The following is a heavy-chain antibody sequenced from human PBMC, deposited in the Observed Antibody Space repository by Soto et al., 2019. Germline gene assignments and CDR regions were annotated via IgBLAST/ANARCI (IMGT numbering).Heavy chain of an antibody. Sequence: PGGSLRLSCAASGFTFSSYAMHWVRQAPGKGLEWVAVISYDGSNKYYADSVKGRFTISRDNSKNTLYLQMNSLRAEDTAVYYLWRDGGNPDIVVVVALFFFDYWGQGTLVTVSS. CDR1: GFTFSSYA. V-gene: IGHV3-30-3*01. J-gene: IGHJ4*02. CDR2: ISYDGSNK. CDR3: WRDGGNPDIVVVVALFFFDY. D-gene: IGHD2-15*01.